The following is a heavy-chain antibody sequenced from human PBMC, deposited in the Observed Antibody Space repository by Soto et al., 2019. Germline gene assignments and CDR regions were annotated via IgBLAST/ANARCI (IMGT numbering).Heavy chain of an antibody. CDR3: ARGYSSSSMGFDY. D-gene: IGHD6-13*01. CDR1: GYTFTGYY. J-gene: IGHJ4*02. CDR2: INPNSGGT. Sequence: GASVKVSCKASGYTFTGYYMHWVRQAPGQGLEWMGWINPNSGGTNYVQKFQGWVTMTRDTSISTAYMELSRLRSDDTAVYYCARGYSSSSMGFDYWGQGTLVTVSS. V-gene: IGHV1-2*04.